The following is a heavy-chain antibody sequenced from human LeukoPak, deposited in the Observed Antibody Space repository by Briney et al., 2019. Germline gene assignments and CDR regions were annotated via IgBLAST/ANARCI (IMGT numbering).Heavy chain of an antibody. CDR1: GLTFSSYA. CDR2: ISGSGNST. J-gene: IGHJ4*02. CDR3: AKSFRMITFGGVIVSHYFDY. D-gene: IGHD3-16*02. V-gene: IGHV3-23*01. Sequence: PGGSLRLSCAASGLTFSSYAMSWVRQAPGNGLKCVSAISGSGNSTYYADSVKGRFTISRDNSKNTLYLQMNSLRAEDTAVYYCAKSFRMITFGGVIVSHYFDYWGQGTLVTVSS.